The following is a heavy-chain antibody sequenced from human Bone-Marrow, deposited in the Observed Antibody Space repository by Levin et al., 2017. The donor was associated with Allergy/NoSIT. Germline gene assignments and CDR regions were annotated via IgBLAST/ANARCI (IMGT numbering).Heavy chain of an antibody. V-gene: IGHV4-39*01. J-gene: IGHJ4*02. CDR3: ARHGGYSYGWAWDY. D-gene: IGHD5-18*01. CDR2: IYYSGST. CDR1: GGSISSSSYY. Sequence: SETLSLTCTVSGGSISSSSYYWGWIRQPPGKGLEWIGSIYYSGSTYYNPSLKSRVTISVDTSKNQFSLKLSSVTAADTAVYYCARHGGYSYGWAWDYWGQGTLVTVSS.